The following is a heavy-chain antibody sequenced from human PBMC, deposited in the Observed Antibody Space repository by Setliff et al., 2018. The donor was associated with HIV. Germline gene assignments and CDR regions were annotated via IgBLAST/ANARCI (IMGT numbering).Heavy chain of an antibody. D-gene: IGHD3-22*01. Sequence: GASVKVSCKTSGYTFTTYGITWVRQAPGQGLEWMGIINPSGGGTTYARKFQGRVTVTRDTSTTTVYMELSGLRSEDTAVYYCATIREYYYDSSGQEYFQHWGHGTLVTVSS. J-gene: IGHJ1*01. V-gene: IGHV1-46*01. CDR3: ATIREYYYDSSGQEYFQH. CDR2: INPSGGGT. CDR1: GYTFTTYG.